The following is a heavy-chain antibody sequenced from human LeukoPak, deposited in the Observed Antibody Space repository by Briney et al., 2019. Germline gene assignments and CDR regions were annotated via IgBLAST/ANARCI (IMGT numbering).Heavy chain of an antibody. D-gene: IGHD3-3*01. CDR1: EFALSSYA. Sequence: GGSLRLSCAASEFALSSYAMSWVRQAPGKGLEWVSGLSGSGGSTYYADSVKGRFTISRDNFKNTLYLQMNSLRAEDTAVYYCAKGTVFGVVRSGGLDYWGQGTLVTVSS. J-gene: IGHJ4*02. CDR3: AKGTVFGVVRSGGLDY. V-gene: IGHV3-23*01. CDR2: LSGSGGST.